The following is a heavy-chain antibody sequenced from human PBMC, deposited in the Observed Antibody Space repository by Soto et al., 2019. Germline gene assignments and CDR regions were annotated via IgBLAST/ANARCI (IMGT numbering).Heavy chain of an antibody. J-gene: IGHJ4*02. D-gene: IGHD1-26*01. CDR3: ARRYGSAIDY. Sequence: PPETLSLTSTVSGGTIRSWYWSWIRQPPGKGLEWIGYIYYSGSTNCNPSLKSRVTISVDTSKNQFSLKLSSVTAADTAVYYCARRYGSAIDYWGQGTLVTVSS. CDR1: GGTIRSWY. CDR2: IYYSGST. V-gene: IGHV4-59*08.